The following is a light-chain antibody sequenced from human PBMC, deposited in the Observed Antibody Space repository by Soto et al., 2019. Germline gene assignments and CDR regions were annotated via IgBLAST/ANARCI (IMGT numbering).Light chain of an antibody. CDR1: NSDVGGYNY. V-gene: IGLV2-14*01. J-gene: IGLJ3*02. CDR2: EVS. Sequence: QSALAQPASVSGSPGQSITISCTGTNSDVGGYNYVSWYQQFPGKAPKLMIHEVSNRPSGVPNRFSGSKSGNTASLTISGLQADDEADYYCSSYTSRETWVFGGGTQLTVL. CDR3: SSYTSRETWV.